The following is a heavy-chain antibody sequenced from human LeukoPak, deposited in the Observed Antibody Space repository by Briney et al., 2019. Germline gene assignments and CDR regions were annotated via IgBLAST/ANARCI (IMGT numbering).Heavy chain of an antibody. J-gene: IGHJ6*03. CDR1: GFTFSSYA. CDR3: AKGHCSSTSCYYMDV. Sequence: GGSLRLSCAASGFTFSSYAMSWVRQAPGKGLEWVSAISGSGGSTYYADSVKGRFTVSRGNPKNTLYLQMNSLRAEDTAVYYCAKGHCSSTSCYYMDVWGKGTTVTVSS. D-gene: IGHD2-2*01. CDR2: ISGSGGST. V-gene: IGHV3-23*01.